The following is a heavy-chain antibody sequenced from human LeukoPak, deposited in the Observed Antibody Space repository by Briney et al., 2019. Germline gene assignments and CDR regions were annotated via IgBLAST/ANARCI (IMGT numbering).Heavy chain of an antibody. V-gene: IGHV3-7*04. CDR1: GFTFSSYW. D-gene: IGHD5-24*01. Sequence: GGSLRLSCAASGFTFSSYWMSWVRQAPGKGLEWVANIKQDGGERYYVDSVKGRFTISRDNAKNSLYLQMNSLRPEDTAVYYCAGRGDGNLYYFDHWGQGTLVTASS. CDR3: AGRGDGNLYYFDH. CDR2: IKQDGGER. J-gene: IGHJ4*02.